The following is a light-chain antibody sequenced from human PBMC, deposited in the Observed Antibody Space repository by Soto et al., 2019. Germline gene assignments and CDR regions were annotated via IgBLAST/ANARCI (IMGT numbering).Light chain of an antibody. CDR3: QQYNNGPFS. CDR1: QSVNSN. J-gene: IGKJ5*01. V-gene: IGKV3D-15*01. Sequence: EIVLTQSPATLSVSPGERATLSCRASQSVNSNYLAWYQQKPGQAPRLLIYGISKRATDIPDRFSGSGSGTDFTLTISGLRAEDSAVYFCQQYNNGPFSFGQGTRLDI. CDR2: GIS.